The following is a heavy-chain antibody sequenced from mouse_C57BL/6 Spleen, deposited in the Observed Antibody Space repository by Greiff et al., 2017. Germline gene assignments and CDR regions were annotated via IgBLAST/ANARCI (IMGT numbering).Heavy chain of an antibody. CDR2: IYPYNGVS. CDR3: ARLKTVRTTWDAMDY. V-gene: IGHV1-31*01. Sequence: VQLQQSGPELVKPGASVKISCKASGYSFTGYYMHWVKQSHGNILDWIGYIYPYNGVSSYNQKFKGKATLTVDKSSSTAYMELRSLTSEDSAVYYCARLKTVRTTWDAMDYWGQGTSVTVSS. CDR1: GYSFTGYY. J-gene: IGHJ4*01. D-gene: IGHD1-3*01.